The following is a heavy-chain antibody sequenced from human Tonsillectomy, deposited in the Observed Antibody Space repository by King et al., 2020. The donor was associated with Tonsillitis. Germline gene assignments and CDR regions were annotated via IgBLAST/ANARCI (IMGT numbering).Heavy chain of an antibody. V-gene: IGHV3-21*01. CDR3: AKGPSLRDFDRGYNWFDS. CDR1: GFTLNTFR. Sequence: VQLVESGGGLFKPGGPRKPPGEASGFTLNTFRITWVGQPPGRGREGVPSINVNDKDAPSKESVKGRFTVARDNAKKSVYLQLNSLRAEDTAKYYCAKGPSLRDFDRGYNWFDSWGQGTLVTVSS. J-gene: IGHJ5*01. CDR2: INVNDKDA. D-gene: IGHD3-9*01.